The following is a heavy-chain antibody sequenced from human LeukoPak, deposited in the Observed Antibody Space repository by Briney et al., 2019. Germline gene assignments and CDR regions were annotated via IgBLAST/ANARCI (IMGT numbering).Heavy chain of an antibody. D-gene: IGHD1-26*01. CDR3: GKDSRIGSPGAFDS. Sequence: GGSLRLSCAASGFTFSSYAMTWVRQAPGKGLEWVSTISGSGSSTYYADSVKGRFTISRDSSKNTLYLQMGSLRDEDTAVYYCGKDSRIGSPGAFDSWGQGTLVTVSS. J-gene: IGHJ4*02. CDR1: GFTFSSYA. V-gene: IGHV3-23*01. CDR2: ISGSGSST.